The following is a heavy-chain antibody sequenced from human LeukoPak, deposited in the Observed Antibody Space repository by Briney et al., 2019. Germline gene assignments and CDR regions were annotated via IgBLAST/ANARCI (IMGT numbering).Heavy chain of an antibody. Sequence: PGGSLRLSCAASGFTFSSYVMNWVRQAPGKGVEWVSYISSSGSTIYYADSVKGRFTISRDNAKNSLYLQMNSLRAEDTAVYYCAELGITMIGGVWGKGTTVTISS. J-gene: IGHJ6*04. CDR3: AELGITMIGGV. D-gene: IGHD3-10*02. V-gene: IGHV3-48*03. CDR2: ISSSGSTI. CDR1: GFTFSSYV.